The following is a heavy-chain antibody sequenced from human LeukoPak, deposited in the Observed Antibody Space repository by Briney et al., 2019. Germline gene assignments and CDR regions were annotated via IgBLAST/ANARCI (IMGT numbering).Heavy chain of an antibody. D-gene: IGHD3-3*01. Sequence: GGSLRLSCAASGFTFSIYWMSWVRQAPGKGLEWVANIKQDGSEKYYVDSVKGRFTISRDNAKNSLYLQMNSLRAEDTAVYYCARGSFGVATYYFDYWGQGTLVTVSS. CDR1: GFTFSIYW. CDR3: ARGSFGVATYYFDY. CDR2: IKQDGSEK. J-gene: IGHJ4*02. V-gene: IGHV3-7*01.